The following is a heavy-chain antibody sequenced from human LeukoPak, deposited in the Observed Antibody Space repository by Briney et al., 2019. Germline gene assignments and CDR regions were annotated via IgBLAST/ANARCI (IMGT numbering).Heavy chain of an antibody. CDR3: ARVRSGTTNDY. CDR1: GFTFSSYS. V-gene: IGHV3-21*01. CDR2: ISSSSSYI. D-gene: IGHD1-7*01. J-gene: IGHJ4*02. Sequence: GGSLRLSCAASGFTFSSYSMNWVRQAPGKGLEWVSSISSSSSYIYYADSVMGRFTISRDNAKNSLYLQMDSLRAEDTAVYYCARVRSGTTNDYWGQGTLVTVSS.